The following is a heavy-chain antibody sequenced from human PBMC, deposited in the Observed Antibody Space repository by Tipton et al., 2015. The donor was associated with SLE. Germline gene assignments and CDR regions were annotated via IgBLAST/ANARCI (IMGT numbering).Heavy chain of an antibody. J-gene: IGHJ4*02. V-gene: IGHV4-30-4*01. Sequence: TLSLTCTVSGDSISSGDYSWSWIRQSPGRGLEWIGYISYSGSTLYNPSLKSRVTISVDTSKNQFSLRLTSVTATDTAVYYCAKNSGSYYFDDWGQGTLVTVSS. CDR1: GDSISSGDYS. CDR2: ISYSGST. D-gene: IGHD3-10*01. CDR3: AKNSGSYYFDD.